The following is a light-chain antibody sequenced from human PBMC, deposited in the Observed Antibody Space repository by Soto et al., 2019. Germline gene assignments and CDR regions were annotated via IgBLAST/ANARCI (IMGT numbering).Light chain of an antibody. V-gene: IGLV2-14*01. CDR3: SSYTSSTTLRV. CDR1: NSDVGDYNF. Sequence: QSALTQPASVSGSPGQSITISCVGTNSDVGDYNFVSWYQQHPGKAPKLMIYEVTNRPSGVSNRFSGSKSGNTASLTISGLQAADEADYYCSSYTSSTTLRVFGGGTKLTVL. J-gene: IGLJ3*02. CDR2: EVT.